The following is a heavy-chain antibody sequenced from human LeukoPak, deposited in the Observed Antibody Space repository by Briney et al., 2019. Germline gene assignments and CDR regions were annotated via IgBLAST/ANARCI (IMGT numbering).Heavy chain of an antibody. Sequence: PGGSLRLSCAASGFTFSSSWMHWVRQAPGQGLVWVSRINSDGSTTSYADSVKGRFTISRDNAKNTLYLQMNSLRAEDTAVYYCARGPMFRGVIIRRSKSGYFDYWGQGTLVTVSS. CDR3: ARGPMFRGVIIRRSKSGYFDY. CDR1: GFTFSSSW. J-gene: IGHJ4*02. D-gene: IGHD3-10*01. CDR2: INSDGSTT. V-gene: IGHV3-74*01.